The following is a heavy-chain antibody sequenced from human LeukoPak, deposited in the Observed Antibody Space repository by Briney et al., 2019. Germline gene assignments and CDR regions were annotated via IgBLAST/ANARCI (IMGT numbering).Heavy chain of an antibody. CDR1: GFSFNTYA. Sequence: GGSLRLSCAASGFSFNTYAMSWVRQAPGKGLEWVSAISNTGGSAYYADSVKGRFTISRDKSKNTLSLQMNSLRAEDTAVYYCAQQVGYCSSGSCYFTYWGQGTLVTVSS. CDR2: ISNTGGSA. V-gene: IGHV3-23*01. CDR3: AQQVGYCSSGSCYFTY. J-gene: IGHJ1*01. D-gene: IGHD2-15*01.